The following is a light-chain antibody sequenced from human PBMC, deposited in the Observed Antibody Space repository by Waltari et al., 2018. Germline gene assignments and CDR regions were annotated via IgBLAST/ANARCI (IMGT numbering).Light chain of an antibody. CDR2: DVS. CDR3: SSYSRSSTFYV. J-gene: IGLJ1*01. V-gene: IGLV2-14*03. Sequence: QSALTQPASVSGSPGQSITISCTGTTSDVGGYNYVSWYQQHPGKAPKLMIYDVSKLPSGVSGRCAGSNAGNTASLTISGLQTEDEADYYCSSYSRSSTFYVFGTGTKVTVL. CDR1: TSDVGGYNY.